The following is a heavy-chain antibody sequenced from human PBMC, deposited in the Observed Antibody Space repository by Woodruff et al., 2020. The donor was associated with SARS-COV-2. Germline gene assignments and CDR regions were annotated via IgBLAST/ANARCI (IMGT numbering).Heavy chain of an antibody. CDR3: ARHFDGGLLPDDAFDI. D-gene: IGHD3-10*01. Sequence: LKSRVTISVDTSKNQFSLKLSSVTAADTAVYYCARHFDGGLLPDDAFDIWGQGTMVTVSS. V-gene: IGHV4-39*01. J-gene: IGHJ3*02.